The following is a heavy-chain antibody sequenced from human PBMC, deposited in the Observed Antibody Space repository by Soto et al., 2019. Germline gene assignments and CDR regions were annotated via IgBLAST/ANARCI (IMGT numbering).Heavy chain of an antibody. CDR2: IHGDGGKV. CDR3: ARDFYGGYTYGPGDY. D-gene: IGHD5-18*01. Sequence: HPWGALRVSGAASVVMFNAYWMSWVRQGPGKGLEWVANIHGDGGKVYYVDSVKGRFTISRDNAKRSLYLQMNSLRAEDTAVYYCARDFYGGYTYGPGDYWGQGALVTVPS. V-gene: IGHV3-7*01. CDR1: VVMFNAYW. J-gene: IGHJ4*02.